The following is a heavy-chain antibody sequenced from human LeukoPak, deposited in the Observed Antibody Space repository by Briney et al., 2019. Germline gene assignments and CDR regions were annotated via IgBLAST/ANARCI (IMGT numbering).Heavy chain of an antibody. CDR3: ASRLTRGRYYDFWSGYYSRDHDAFDI. CDR2: MNPNSGNT. Sequence: ASVKVSCKASGYTFTSYGISWVRQAPGQGLEWMGWMNPNSGNTGYAQKFQGRVTMTRNTSISTAYMELSSLRSEDTAVYYCASRLTRGRYYDFWSGYYSRDHDAFDIWGQGTMVTVSS. J-gene: IGHJ3*02. V-gene: IGHV1-8*02. D-gene: IGHD3-3*01. CDR1: GYTFTSYG.